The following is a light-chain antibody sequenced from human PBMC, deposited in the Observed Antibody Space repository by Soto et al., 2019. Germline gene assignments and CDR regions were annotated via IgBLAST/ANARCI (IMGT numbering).Light chain of an antibody. CDR3: QQYNRYSRT. V-gene: IGKV1-5*01. CDR1: QSITGW. Sequence: DIQMTQSPSTLSASVGDRVIITCRASQSITGWLAWYQQKPGKAPNLLIYDASTLESGVPSRFSGSGSGTEFTLTISSLQPDDFATYYCQQYNRYSRTFGQGTKVDIK. CDR2: DAS. J-gene: IGKJ1*01.